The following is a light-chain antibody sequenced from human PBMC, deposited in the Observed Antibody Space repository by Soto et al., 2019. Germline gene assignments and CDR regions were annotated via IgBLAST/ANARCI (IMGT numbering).Light chain of an antibody. CDR1: SSNIGSNT. J-gene: IGLJ1*01. Sequence: QAVLTQPTSASGTPCQRVTISCSGSSSNIGSNTVNWYQQLPGTAPKLLIYSNNQRPSGVPDRFSGSKSGTAASLAISGLQSEDEADYYCAGWYDSMNGFYVFGTGTKVTVL. V-gene: IGLV1-44*01. CDR3: AGWYDSMNGFYV. CDR2: SNN.